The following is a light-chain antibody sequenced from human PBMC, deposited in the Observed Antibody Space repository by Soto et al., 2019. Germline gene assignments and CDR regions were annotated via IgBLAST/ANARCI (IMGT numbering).Light chain of an antibody. J-gene: IGLJ2*01. CDR3: QVWDSSGDHPKVV. Sequence: SYELTQPPSVSVAPGQAARITCGGNYIGSKSVHWYQQKPGQAPVLLVYDDTDRPSGIPERFSGSNSGNTATLTISRVEAGDEADYYCQVWDSSGDHPKVVFGGGTKVTVL. CDR1: YIGSKS. CDR2: DDT. V-gene: IGLV3-21*02.